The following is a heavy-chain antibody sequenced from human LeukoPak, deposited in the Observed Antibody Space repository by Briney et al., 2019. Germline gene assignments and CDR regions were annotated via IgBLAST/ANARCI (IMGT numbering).Heavy chain of an antibody. D-gene: IGHD1-26*01. V-gene: IGHV3-48*01. Sequence: PGGPLRLSCAASGFTFSSYSMNWVRQAPGKGLEWVSYISSSSGLIYYADSVKGRLTISRDNAKNSLYLQMNSLRAEVTAVYYCARDPYSGSYGHLYCYYMDVWGRGTTVTISS. CDR1: GFTFSSYS. J-gene: IGHJ6*03. CDR3: ARDPYSGSYGHLYCYYMDV. CDR2: ISSSSGLI.